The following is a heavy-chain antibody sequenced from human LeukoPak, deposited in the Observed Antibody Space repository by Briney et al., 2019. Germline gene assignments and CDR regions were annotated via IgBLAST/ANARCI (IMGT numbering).Heavy chain of an antibody. D-gene: IGHD4-23*01. CDR2: ISSSSSTI. J-gene: IGHJ4*02. Sequence: GGSLRLSCAASGFTFSNYGMNWVRQAPGKGLEWVSYISSSSSTIYYADSVKGRFTISRDNAKNSLYLQMNSLRAEDTAVYYCARLATGQYGGNIDYWGQGTLVTVSS. CDR1: GFTFSNYG. V-gene: IGHV3-48*04. CDR3: ARLATGQYGGNIDY.